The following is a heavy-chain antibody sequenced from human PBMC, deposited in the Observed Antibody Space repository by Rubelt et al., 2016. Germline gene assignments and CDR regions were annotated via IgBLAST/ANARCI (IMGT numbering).Heavy chain of an antibody. D-gene: IGHD6-13*01. V-gene: IGHV4-39*01. J-gene: IGHJ4*02. CDR3: ARQWPGAEAAFDY. CDR2: IYYSGTT. CDR1: GGSIRSRSYY. Sequence: QLQLQESGPGLVKPSETLSLTCTVSGGSIRSRSYYWGWIRQPPGKGLEWIGSIYYSGTTYYKPSLKSRVTISVDTSKNPFSRRLGCVTAAETAVYYCARQWPGAEAAFDYWGQGTLVTVSS.